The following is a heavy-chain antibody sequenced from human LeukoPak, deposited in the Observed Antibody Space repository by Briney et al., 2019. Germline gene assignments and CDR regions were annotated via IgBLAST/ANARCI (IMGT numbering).Heavy chain of an antibody. J-gene: IGHJ6*02. CDR3: ARGGALGMDV. D-gene: IGHD1-26*01. CDR2: ISGVASDI. Sequence: GGSLRISCAASGFTFSDYYMTWIRQAQGKGLEWVSYISGVASDIYYGDSVKGRFTISRDNAKNSVYLQMNSLRAEDTAVYYCARGGALGMDVWGQGTTVTVSS. CDR1: GFTFSDYY. V-gene: IGHV3-11*01.